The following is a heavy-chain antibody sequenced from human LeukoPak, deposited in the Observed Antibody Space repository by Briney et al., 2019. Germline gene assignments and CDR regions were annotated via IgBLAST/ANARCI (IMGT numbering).Heavy chain of an antibody. CDR3: ARLGGSSPIPTSWAFDI. CDR2: IYYSGST. D-gene: IGHD1-26*01. V-gene: IGHV4-59*01. J-gene: IGHJ3*02. Sequence: SETLSLTCTVSGGSISSYYWSWIRQPPGKGLEWIGYIYYSGSTNYNPSLKSRVTISVDTSKNQFSLKLSSVTAADTAVYYCARLGGSSPIPTSWAFDIWGQGTMVTVSS. CDR1: GGSISSYY.